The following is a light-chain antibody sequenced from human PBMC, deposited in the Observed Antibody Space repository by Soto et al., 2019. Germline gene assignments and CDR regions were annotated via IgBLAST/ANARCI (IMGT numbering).Light chain of an antibody. Sequence: QSALTQPASVSGSPGQSITISCTGTSSDVGSYNLVSWYQQHPGEAPKLMIYEGSKRPSGVSNRFSGSKSGNTASLTISGLLTADEADYYCCSYAASSTFVFGGGTKLTVL. CDR3: CSYAASSTFV. V-gene: IGLV2-23*03. CDR2: EGS. CDR1: SSDVGSYNL. J-gene: IGLJ3*02.